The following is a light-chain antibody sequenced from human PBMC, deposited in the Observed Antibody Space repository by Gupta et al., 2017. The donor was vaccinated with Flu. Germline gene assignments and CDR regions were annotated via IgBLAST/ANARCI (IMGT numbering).Light chain of an antibody. V-gene: IGLV1-47*01. J-gene: IGLJ3*02. Sequence: QSVLTQPPSASGPPGQRVTVSCSGSSVNIGGNYVYWYQQLPGRAPNLLIYSNNQRPSGVPDRFSGSKSGTSADLAISGLRAEEEADYYCEAWDDGRRGPWVFGGGTKLTVL. CDR3: EAWDDGRRGPWV. CDR1: SVNIGGNY. CDR2: SNN.